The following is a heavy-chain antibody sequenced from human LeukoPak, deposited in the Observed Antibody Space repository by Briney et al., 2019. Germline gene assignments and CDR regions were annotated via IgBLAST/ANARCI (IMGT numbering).Heavy chain of an antibody. CDR3: ARDSLDYGDYDPDY. CDR1: GYTFTSYG. D-gene: IGHD4-17*01. CDR2: ISAYNGNT. J-gene: IGHJ4*02. Sequence: GASVKVSCKASGYTFTSYGISWVRQAPGQGLEWMGWISAYNGNTNYAQKLQGRVTMTTDTSTSTAYMELRSLRSDDTVVYYCARDSLDYGDYDPDYWGQGTLVTVSS. V-gene: IGHV1-18*01.